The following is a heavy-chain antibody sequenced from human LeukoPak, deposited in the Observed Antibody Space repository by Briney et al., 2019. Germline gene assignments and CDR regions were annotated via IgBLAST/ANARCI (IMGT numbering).Heavy chain of an antibody. Sequence: SVKVSCKASGGTFSSYAISWVRQAPGQGLEWMGGIIPIFGTANYAQKFQGRVTITADESTSTAYMELSSPRSEDTAVYYCARDQGYCGGDCYSTFDYWGQGTLVTVSS. CDR1: GGTFSSYA. V-gene: IGHV1-69*01. J-gene: IGHJ4*02. CDR3: ARDQGYCGGDCYSTFDY. CDR2: IIPIFGTA. D-gene: IGHD2-21*02.